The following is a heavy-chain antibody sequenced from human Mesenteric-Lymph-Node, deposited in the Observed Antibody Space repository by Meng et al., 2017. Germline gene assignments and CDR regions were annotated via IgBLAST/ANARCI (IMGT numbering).Heavy chain of an antibody. CDR1: GGSISTSGYY. V-gene: IGHV3-11*01. Sequence: QLAASGPGLVKPSEALSPTCSVSGGSISTSGYYMSWIRQAPGKGLEWVSYIISSGSTIYYADSVKGRFTISRDNAKNSLYLQMNSLGAEDTAVYYCTINRAAVAGHWFDPWGQGTLVTVSS. CDR2: IISSGSTI. D-gene: IGHD6-19*01. CDR3: TINRAAVAGHWFDP. J-gene: IGHJ5*02.